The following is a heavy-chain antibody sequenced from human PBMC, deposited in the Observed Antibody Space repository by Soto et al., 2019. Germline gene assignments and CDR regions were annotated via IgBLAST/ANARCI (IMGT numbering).Heavy chain of an antibody. D-gene: IGHD4-4*01. J-gene: IGHJ6*02. CDR2: IIPIFGTA. V-gene: IGHV1-69*01. Sequence: QVQLVQSGAEVKKPGSSVKVSCKASGGTFSSYAISWVRQAPGQGLEWMGWIIPIFGTANYAQKFQGRVTITSEESTSTAYMGLSSLRSEDTSVYYCARGKLQDYSYYGIDVWGQGTTVTVSS. CDR1: GGTFSSYA. CDR3: ARGKLQDYSYYGIDV.